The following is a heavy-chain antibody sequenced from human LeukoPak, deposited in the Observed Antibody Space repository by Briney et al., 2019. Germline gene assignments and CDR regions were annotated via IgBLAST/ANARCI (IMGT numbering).Heavy chain of an antibody. CDR1: GFSFSSYA. CDR2: IWYDGGNK. V-gene: IGHV3-33*01. Sequence: GGSLRLSCAASGFSFSSYAMHWVRQAPGKGLEWVAVIWYDGGNKYYADSVKGRFTISRDNAKDSLYLQMNSLRAEDTAVYYCARDLRDYYGMDVWGRGTTVTVSS. CDR3: ARDLRDYYGMDV. J-gene: IGHJ6*02.